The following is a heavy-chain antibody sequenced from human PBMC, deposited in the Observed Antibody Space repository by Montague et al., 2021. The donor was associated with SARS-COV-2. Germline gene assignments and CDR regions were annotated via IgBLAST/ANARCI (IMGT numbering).Heavy chain of an antibody. V-gene: IGHV3-21*01. Sequence: SLRLSCAASGFTFSKYSMNWVRQAPGKGLEWVSSISTSSLYTYYAASVKGRFTISRANAKNSLFLQMDSLRAEDTAVYYCARALSASYSVGGDSSDIWGQGTMVTVSS. CDR1: GFTFSKYS. CDR3: ARALSASYSVGGDSSDI. CDR2: ISTSSLYT. J-gene: IGHJ3*02. D-gene: IGHD5/OR15-5a*01.